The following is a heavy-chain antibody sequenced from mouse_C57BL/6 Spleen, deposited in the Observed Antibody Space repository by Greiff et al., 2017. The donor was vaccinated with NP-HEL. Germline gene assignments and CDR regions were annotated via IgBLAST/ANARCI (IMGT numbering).Heavy chain of an antibody. J-gene: IGHJ1*03. D-gene: IGHD1-1*01. CDR2: IEPSDSET. CDR1: GYTFTSYW. CDR3: ARRYYYGSSSYWYFDV. V-gene: IGHV1-52*01. Sequence: QVQLQQPGAELVRPGSSVKLSCKASGYTFTSYWMHWVKQRPIQGLEWIGNIEPSDSETHYNQKFKDKATLTVDKSSSTAYLQLSSLTSEDSAVYYCARRYYYGSSSYWYFDVWGTGTTVTVSS.